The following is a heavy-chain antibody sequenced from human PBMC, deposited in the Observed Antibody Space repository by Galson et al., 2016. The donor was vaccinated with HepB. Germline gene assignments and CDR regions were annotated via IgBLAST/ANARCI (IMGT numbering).Heavy chain of an antibody. J-gene: IGHJ5*02. Sequence: SLRLSCAASGFIFSNFGFHWVRQVPGKGLEWVAVMLSDADNKYYAESVKGRFTISRDNSKNTLYLQMNSLRAEDTAVYYCARDLFLGGPVRDPWGQGTLVIVSS. D-gene: IGHD3-16*01. CDR3: ARDLFLGGPVRDP. V-gene: IGHV3-33*01. CDR2: MLSDADNK. CDR1: GFIFSNFG.